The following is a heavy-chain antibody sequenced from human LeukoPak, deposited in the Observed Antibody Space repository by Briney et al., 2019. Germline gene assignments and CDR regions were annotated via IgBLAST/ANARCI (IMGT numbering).Heavy chain of an antibody. D-gene: IGHD6-13*01. J-gene: IGHJ3*02. CDR1: GFTFSSYD. V-gene: IGHV3-13*01. Sequence: TGGSLRLSCAASGFTFSSYDMHWVRQATGKGLEWVSAIGTAGDTYYRGSVKGRFTISRENAKNSLYLQMNSLRAGDTAVYYCARAAAGTLAFDIWGQGTMVTVSS. CDR2: IGTAGDT. CDR3: ARAAAGTLAFDI.